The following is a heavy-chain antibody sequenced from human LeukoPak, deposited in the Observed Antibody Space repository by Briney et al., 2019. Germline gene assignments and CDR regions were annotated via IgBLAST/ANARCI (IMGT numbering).Heavy chain of an antibody. Sequence: GGSLRLSCAAPGFTFSSYSMNWVRQAPGKGLEWVSSISSSSSYIYYADSVKGRFTISRDNAKNSLYLQMNSLRAEDTAVYYCASIWSTAMPPDAFDIWGQGTMVTVSS. D-gene: IGHD5-18*01. V-gene: IGHV3-21*01. CDR2: ISSSSSYI. CDR1: GFTFSSYS. CDR3: ASIWSTAMPPDAFDI. J-gene: IGHJ3*02.